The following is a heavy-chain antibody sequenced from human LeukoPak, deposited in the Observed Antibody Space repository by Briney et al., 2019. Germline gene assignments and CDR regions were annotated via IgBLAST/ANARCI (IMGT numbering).Heavy chain of an antibody. D-gene: IGHD3-3*01. V-gene: IGHV1-18*01. CDR3: ASASSFGVVNPFDY. CDR1: GYTFTSYG. CDR2: ISAYDGNT. Sequence: ASVKVSCKASGYTFTSYGISWVRQAPGQGLEWMGWISAYDGNTNYAQKLQGRVTMTTDTSTSTAYMELRSLRSDDTAVYYCASASSFGVVNPFDYWGQGTLDTVSS. J-gene: IGHJ4*02.